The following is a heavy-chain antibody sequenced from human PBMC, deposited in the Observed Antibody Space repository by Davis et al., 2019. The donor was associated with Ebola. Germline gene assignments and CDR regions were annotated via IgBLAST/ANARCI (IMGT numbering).Heavy chain of an antibody. Sequence: SVQVSCKASGYTFTSYYMHWVRQAPGQGLEWMGLINPSGGSTIYAQKFQGRVTMTRDTSTSTVYMELSSLRSEDTAVYYCARDGSMVRGVTLYYYYGMDVWGKGTTVTVSS. CDR1: GYTFTSYY. CDR3: ARDGSMVRGVTLYYYYGMDV. J-gene: IGHJ6*04. D-gene: IGHD3-10*01. V-gene: IGHV1-46*01. CDR2: INPSGGST.